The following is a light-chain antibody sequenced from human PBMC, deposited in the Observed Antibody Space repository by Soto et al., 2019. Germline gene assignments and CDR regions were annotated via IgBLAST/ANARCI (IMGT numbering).Light chain of an antibody. CDR3: SLLAGRNNLV. Sequence: QSALTQPPSASGSPGQSVTISCTGTSSDVGGYNYVSWYQQHPGKAPKLMIYEVSKRPSGVPDRFSGSKSGNTASLTVSGLQAEDGGVYYCSLLAGRNNLVFGGRTQLTVL. V-gene: IGLV2-8*01. J-gene: IGLJ2*01. CDR1: SSDVGGYNY. CDR2: EVS.